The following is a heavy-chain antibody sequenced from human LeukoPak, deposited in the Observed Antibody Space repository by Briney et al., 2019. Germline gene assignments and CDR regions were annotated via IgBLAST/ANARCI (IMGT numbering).Heavy chain of an antibody. Sequence: SETLSLTCTVSGGSISSYYWSWIRQPPGKGLKWIGNIYYSGSTYYNPSLKSRVTISVDTSKNQFSLKLSSVTAADTAVYYCARDYQGGYGDKTVDYWGQGTLVTVSS. CDR3: ARDYQGGYGDKTVDY. J-gene: IGHJ4*02. V-gene: IGHV4-59*12. D-gene: IGHD5-18*01. CDR2: IYYSGST. CDR1: GGSISSYY.